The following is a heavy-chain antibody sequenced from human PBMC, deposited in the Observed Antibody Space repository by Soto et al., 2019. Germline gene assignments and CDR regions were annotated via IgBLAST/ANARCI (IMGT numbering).Heavy chain of an antibody. V-gene: IGHV3-23*01. Sequence: EVPLLESGGGLVQPGGSLRLSCAASGFTFSSYAMSWVRQAPGKGLEWVSAISGSGGSTYYADSVKGRFTISRDNSXXTLYLQMNSFRDEDTAVYYCAKEHPLGRSGRDGDYWGQGTLVTVSS. CDR1: GFTFSSYA. CDR2: ISGSGGST. J-gene: IGHJ4*02. CDR3: AKEHPLGRSGRDGDY. D-gene: IGHD3-3*01.